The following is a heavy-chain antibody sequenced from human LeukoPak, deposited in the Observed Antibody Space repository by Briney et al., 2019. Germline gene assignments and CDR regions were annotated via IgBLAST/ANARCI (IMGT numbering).Heavy chain of an antibody. CDR1: GFTFSSYG. CDR2: ITWDGGST. D-gene: IGHD2/OR15-2a*01. Sequence: GGSLRLSCAASGFTFSSYGMSWVRQAPGKGLEWVSHITWDGGSTHYADSVEGRFTISRDNRENSLYLQMNSLRPEDTALYYCAKDRAARGRGNYFYMDVWGKGTTVTVSS. CDR3: AKDRAARGRGNYFYMDV. V-gene: IGHV3-43D*03. J-gene: IGHJ6*03.